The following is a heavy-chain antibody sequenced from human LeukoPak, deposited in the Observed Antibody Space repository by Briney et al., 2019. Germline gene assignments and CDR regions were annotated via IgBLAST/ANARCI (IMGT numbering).Heavy chain of an antibody. CDR1: GFTFGSYA. CDR2: IKEDGSEK. J-gene: IGHJ4*02. V-gene: IGHV3-7*01. D-gene: IGHD3-22*01. Sequence: PGGSLRLSCAASGFTFGSYAMTWARQAPGRGLEWVANIKEDGSEKYYVDSVKGRFTISRDNAKNSLYLQMDSLRAEDTAVYYCARDLLFVDSSGYDYWGRGSLVTVSS. CDR3: ARDLLFVDSSGYDY.